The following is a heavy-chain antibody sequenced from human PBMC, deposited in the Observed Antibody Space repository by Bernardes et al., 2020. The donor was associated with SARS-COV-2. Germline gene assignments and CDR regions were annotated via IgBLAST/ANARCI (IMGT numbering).Heavy chain of an antibody. Sequence: VGSLRLSCAASGFTFSSYWMHWVRQAPGKGLVWVSRIISDGTSTSYADSVKGRFTISRDNAKNTLYLQMNSLRAEDTAVYYCAVATNYYYGMDVWGQGTTVTVSS. V-gene: IGHV3-74*01. CDR2: IISDGTST. D-gene: IGHD5-12*01. J-gene: IGHJ6*02. CDR3: AVATNYYYGMDV. CDR1: GFTFSSYW.